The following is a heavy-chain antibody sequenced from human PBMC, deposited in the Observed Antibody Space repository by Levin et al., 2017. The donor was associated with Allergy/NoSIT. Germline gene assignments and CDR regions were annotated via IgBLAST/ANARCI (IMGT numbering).Heavy chain of an antibody. J-gene: IGHJ4*02. CDR2: MNPNSGNT. Sequence: ASVKVSCKASGYTFTSYDINWVRQATGQGLEWMGWMNPNSGNTGYAQKFQGRVTMTRNTSISTAYMELSSLRSEDTAVYYCARGSALYYDFWSGSNFDYWGQGTLVTVSS. D-gene: IGHD3-3*01. CDR1: GYTFTSYD. CDR3: ARGSALYYDFWSGSNFDY. V-gene: IGHV1-8*01.